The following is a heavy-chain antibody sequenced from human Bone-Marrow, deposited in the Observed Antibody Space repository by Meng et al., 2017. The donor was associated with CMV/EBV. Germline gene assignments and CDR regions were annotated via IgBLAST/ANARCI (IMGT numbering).Heavy chain of an antibody. CDR2: IYYSGST. J-gene: IGHJ6*02. CDR3: ARGGDDYGDSNEDYDMGV. Sequence: SETLSLTCTASGGSISSYYWSWIRQPPGKGLEWIGYIYYSGSTNYNPSLKSRVTISVDTSKNQFSLKLSSVTAADTAVYYCARGGDDYGDSNEDYDMGVWGQGTTVTVSS. V-gene: IGHV4-59*01. CDR1: GGSISSYY. D-gene: IGHD4-17*01.